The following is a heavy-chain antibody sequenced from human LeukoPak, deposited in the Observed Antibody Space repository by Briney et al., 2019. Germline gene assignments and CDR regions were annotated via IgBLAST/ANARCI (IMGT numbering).Heavy chain of an antibody. CDR1: GGPISSSNYH. CDR3: VMMTFGSCGD. J-gene: IGHJ4*02. D-gene: IGHD3-16*01. V-gene: IGHV4-39*01. Sequence: SETLSLTCSVSGGPISSSNYHWGWVRQPPGKGLEWFGTIYYTATTYYNPSLKSRLTISVDTSRNQFSLKLTSVTAADTAVYYCVMMTFGSCGDWGQGTLVTVSS. CDR2: IYYTATT.